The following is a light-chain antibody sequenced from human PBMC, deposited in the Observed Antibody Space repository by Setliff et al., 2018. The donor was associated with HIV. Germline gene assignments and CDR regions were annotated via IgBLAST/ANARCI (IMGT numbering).Light chain of an antibody. V-gene: IGLV2-11*01. J-gene: IGLJ1*01. CDR3: CSYAGRYIYV. CDR2: DVS. CDR1: SNDVGDYNY. Sequence: QSVLTQPPSASGSPGQSVTISCTGTSNDVGDYNYVSWYQQHPGKAPKLIISDVSKRPSGVPDRFSGSKSGNTASLTISGLQAEDEADYYCCSYAGRYIYVFGTGTKV.